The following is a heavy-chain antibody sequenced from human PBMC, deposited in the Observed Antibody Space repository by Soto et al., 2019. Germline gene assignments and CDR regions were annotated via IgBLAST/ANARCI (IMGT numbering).Heavy chain of an antibody. Sequence: QVQLQQWGAGLLKPSETLSLTSAVYGGSFSGYYWSWIRQPPVKGLEWIGEINHSGGTNYNPSIKSRVTISVDTSKNQFSLKLSSVTAADTAVFYCARLRWEQPWVFDYWGQGTLVTVSS. CDR2: INHSGGT. CDR1: GGSFSGYY. V-gene: IGHV4-34*02. J-gene: IGHJ4*02. CDR3: ARLRWEQPWVFDY. D-gene: IGHD1-26*01.